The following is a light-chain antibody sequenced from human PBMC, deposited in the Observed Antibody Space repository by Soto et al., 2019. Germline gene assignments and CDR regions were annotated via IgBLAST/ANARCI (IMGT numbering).Light chain of an antibody. CDR3: SSHAGTYPWV. CDR1: SSDVGGYNF. J-gene: IGLJ3*02. Sequence: QSALTQPRSVSGSPGQSVTISCTGTSSDVGGYNFVSWYQQLPGKAPKLMIYDVTKRPSGVPDRFSGSKSGNTASLTISGLQAEDEADYYCSSHAGTYPWVFGGGTKLTVL. CDR2: DVT. V-gene: IGLV2-11*01.